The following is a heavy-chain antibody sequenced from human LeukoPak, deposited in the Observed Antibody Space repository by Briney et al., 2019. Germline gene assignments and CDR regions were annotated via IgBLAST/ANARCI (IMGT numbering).Heavy chain of an antibody. CDR2: INPNSGGT. J-gene: IGHJ3*01. Sequence: GASVKVSCKASGYTFTGYYMHWVRQAPGQGLEWMGWINPNSGGTNYAQKFQGRVTMTRDTSTSTFYMELSGLTSEDTAVYYCAREGVFQAFDFWGQGTMVTVSS. D-gene: IGHD3-16*01. CDR3: AREGVFQAFDF. CDR1: GYTFTGYY. V-gene: IGHV1-2*02.